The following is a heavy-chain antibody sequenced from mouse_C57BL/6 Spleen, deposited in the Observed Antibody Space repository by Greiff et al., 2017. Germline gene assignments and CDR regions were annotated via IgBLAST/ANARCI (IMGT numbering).Heavy chain of an antibody. Sequence: QVQLQQSGPELVKPGASVQISCKASGYAFSSSWMNWVKQRPGKGLEWIGRIYPGDGDTNYNGKFKGKATLTADKSSSTAYMQLSSLTSEDSAVYFCAREPLTGNDDYWGQGTTLTVSS. D-gene: IGHD4-1*01. CDR2: IYPGDGDT. J-gene: IGHJ2*01. CDR1: GYAFSSSW. V-gene: IGHV1-82*01. CDR3: AREPLTGNDDY.